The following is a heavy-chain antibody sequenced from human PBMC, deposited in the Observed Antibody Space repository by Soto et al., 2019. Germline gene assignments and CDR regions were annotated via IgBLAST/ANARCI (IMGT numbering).Heavy chain of an antibody. Sequence: HPGGSLRLSCAASGFTFDDYTMHWVRQAPGKGLEWVSLISWDGGNRYYADSVKGRFTISRDNSKNSLYLQMNSLRTEDTALYYCAKDTSWTIDYWGRGTLVTVSS. J-gene: IGHJ4*02. CDR1: GFTFDDYT. CDR2: ISWDGGNR. D-gene: IGHD4-17*01. V-gene: IGHV3-43*01. CDR3: AKDTSWTIDY.